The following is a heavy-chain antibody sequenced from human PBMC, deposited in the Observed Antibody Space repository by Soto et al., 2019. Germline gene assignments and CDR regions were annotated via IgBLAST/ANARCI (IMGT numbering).Heavy chain of an antibody. V-gene: IGHV1-69*01. CDR2: IIPIFGTA. Sequence: QVQLVQSGAEVKKPGSSVKVSCKASGGTFSSYAISWVRQAPGQGLEWMGGIIPIFGTANYAQKFQGRVTITADESTSTAYMELSRLRSEDTAVYYCAGELPVGGELTAFDYWCQGTLVTVSS. J-gene: IGHJ4*02. CDR1: GGTFSSYA. CDR3: AGELPVGGELTAFDY. D-gene: IGHD1-26*01.